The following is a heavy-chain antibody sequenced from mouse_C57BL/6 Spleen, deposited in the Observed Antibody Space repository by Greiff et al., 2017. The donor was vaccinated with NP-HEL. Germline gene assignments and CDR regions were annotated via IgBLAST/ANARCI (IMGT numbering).Heavy chain of an antibody. D-gene: IGHD1-1*01. CDR3: ARESYYYGSIWYFDV. V-gene: IGHV5-17*01. CDR2: ISSGSSTI. CDR1: GFTFSDYG. J-gene: IGHJ1*03. Sequence: EVMLVESGGGLVKPGGSLKLSCAASGFTFSDYGMHWVRQAPEKGLEWVAYISSGSSTIYYADTVKGRFTISRDNAKNTLFLQMTSLRSEDTAMYYCARESYYYGSIWYFDVWGTGTTVTVSS.